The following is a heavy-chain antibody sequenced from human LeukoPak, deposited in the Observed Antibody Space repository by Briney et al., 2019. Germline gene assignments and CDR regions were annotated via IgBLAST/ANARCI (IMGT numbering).Heavy chain of an antibody. CDR2: IYFTGST. D-gene: IGHD2-21*02. Sequence: SETLSLTCTVSGDSINDYYWGWIRQPPGKGLEWIGYIYFTGSTRYNPSLESRVTISVDTSKNQFSLKLNSVTAADTAVYHCAGLVVGTATIDYWGQGTLVTVSS. V-gene: IGHV4-59*08. CDR3: AGLVVGTATIDY. CDR1: GDSINDYY. J-gene: IGHJ4*02.